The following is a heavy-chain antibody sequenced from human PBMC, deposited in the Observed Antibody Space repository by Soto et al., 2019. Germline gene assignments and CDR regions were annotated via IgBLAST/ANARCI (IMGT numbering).Heavy chain of an antibody. J-gene: IGHJ6*03. CDR3: ARDQTTVTMTRVSYMDV. V-gene: IGHV3-7*01. Sequence: GGSLRLSCAASGFTFSSYWMSWVRQAPGKGLGWVANIKQDGSEKYYVDSVKGRFTISRDNAKNSLYLQMNSLRAEDTAVYYCARDQTTVTMTRVSYMDVWGKGTTVTVS. CDR2: IKQDGSEK. CDR1: GFTFSSYW. D-gene: IGHD4-4*01.